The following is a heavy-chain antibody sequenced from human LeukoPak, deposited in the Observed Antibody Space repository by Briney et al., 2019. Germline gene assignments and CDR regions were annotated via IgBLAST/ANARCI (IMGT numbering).Heavy chain of an antibody. CDR2: TYYRSKWYN. Sequence: PSQTLSLTCAISGDSVSSNSAAWHWIRQSPSRGLEWLVRTYYRSKWYNDYAVSVKGRIAINPDTSKNQFSLQLNSVTPEDTAVYYCARETSFRYYDFWSGWDYWGQGTLVTVSS. CDR1: GDSVSSNSAA. CDR3: ARETSFRYYDFWSGWDY. J-gene: IGHJ4*02. D-gene: IGHD3-3*01. V-gene: IGHV6-1*01.